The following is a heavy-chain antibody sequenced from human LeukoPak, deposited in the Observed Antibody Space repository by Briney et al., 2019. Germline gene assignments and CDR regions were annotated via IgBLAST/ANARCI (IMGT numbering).Heavy chain of an antibody. J-gene: IGHJ6*03. CDR3: ARAPDGDLTRYYYYYMDV. CDR1: GFTVSSNY. CDR2: IYSGGST. V-gene: IGHV3-53*01. D-gene: IGHD4-17*01. Sequence: GGSLRLSXAASGFTVSSNYMSWVRQAPGKGLEWVSVIYSGGSTYYADSVKGRFTISRDNSKNTLYLQMNSLRAEDTAVYYCARAPDGDLTRYYYYYMDVWGKGTTVTVSS.